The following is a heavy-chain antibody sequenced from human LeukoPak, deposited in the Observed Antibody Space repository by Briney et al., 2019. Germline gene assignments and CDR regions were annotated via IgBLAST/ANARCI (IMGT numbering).Heavy chain of an antibody. Sequence: GGSLRLSCAASGFTFSSYGMHWVRQAPGKGLEWVAFIRYDGSNKYYADSVKGRFTISRDNSKNTLYLQMNSLRAEDTAVYYCARAGIVGATIGEADYWGQGTLVTVSS. V-gene: IGHV3-30*02. J-gene: IGHJ4*02. D-gene: IGHD1-26*01. CDR1: GFTFSSYG. CDR3: ARAGIVGATIGEADY. CDR2: IRYDGSNK.